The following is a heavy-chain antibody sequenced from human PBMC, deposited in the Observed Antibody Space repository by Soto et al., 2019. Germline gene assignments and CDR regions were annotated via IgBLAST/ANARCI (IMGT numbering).Heavy chain of an antibody. V-gene: IGHV5-51*01. CDR2: INPGDSDT. CDR3: ARRPNLEHVMDV. CDR1: GYSFTSYW. J-gene: IGHJ6*02. Sequence: PGESLKISCEGSGYSFTSYWIGWARQMSGKGLEWMGIINPGDSDTRYSPSFQGQVTISVDKSINTAYLHWSSLKASDTAMYYCARRPNLEHVMDVWGQGTTVTVSS.